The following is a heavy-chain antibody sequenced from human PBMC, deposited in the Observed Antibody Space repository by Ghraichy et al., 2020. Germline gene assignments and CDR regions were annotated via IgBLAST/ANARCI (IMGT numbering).Heavy chain of an antibody. D-gene: IGHD6-13*01. Sequence: GALRLSCAASGFTFSSYGMHWVRQAPGKGLEWVAVISYDGSNKYYADSVKGRFTISRDNSKNTLYLQMNSLRAEDTAVYYCAKDLEQQLVRVTDAFDIWGQGTMVTVSS. CDR2: ISYDGSNK. CDR3: AKDLEQQLVRVTDAFDI. V-gene: IGHV3-30*18. J-gene: IGHJ3*02. CDR1: GFTFSSYG.